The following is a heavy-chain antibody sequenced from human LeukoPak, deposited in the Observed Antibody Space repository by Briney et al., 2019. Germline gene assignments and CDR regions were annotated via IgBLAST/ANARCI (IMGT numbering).Heavy chain of an antibody. CDR1: GFTFDDYA. CDR2: ISWNSGSI. Sequence: GGSLRLSCAASGFTFDDYAMHWVRQAPGKGLEWVSGISWNSGSIGYADSVKGRFTISRDNAKNSLYLQMNSLRAEDTALYYCAKGWGLRYLDPFDYWGQGTLVTVSS. CDR3: AKGWGLRYLDPFDY. J-gene: IGHJ4*02. D-gene: IGHD3-9*01. V-gene: IGHV3-9*01.